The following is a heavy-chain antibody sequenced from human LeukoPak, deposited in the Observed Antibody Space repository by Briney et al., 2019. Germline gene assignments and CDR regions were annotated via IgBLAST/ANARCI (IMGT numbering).Heavy chain of an antibody. CDR2: ISGSGGST. CDR3: AKVFMYSSGWDAFDY. CDR1: GFTFSSYG. D-gene: IGHD6-19*01. J-gene: IGHJ4*02. V-gene: IGHV3-23*01. Sequence: GGSLRLSCAASGFTFSSYGMSWVRQAPGKGLEWVSAISGSGGSTYYADSVKGRFTISRDNSKNTLYLQMNSLRAEDTAVYYCAKVFMYSSGWDAFDYWGQGTLVTVSS.